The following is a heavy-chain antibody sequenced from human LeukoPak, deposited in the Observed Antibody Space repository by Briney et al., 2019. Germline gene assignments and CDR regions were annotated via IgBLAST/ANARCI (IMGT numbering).Heavy chain of an antibody. V-gene: IGHV3-9*01. J-gene: IGHJ2*01. CDR1: GFTFDDYA. CDR3: TRRAARWQFDL. Sequence: GGSLRLSCAASGFTFDDYAMHWVRQRPGKGLEWVSGISWNSGNIGYADSVKGRFTISRDNAKNSLYLQMNSLRAEDTALYYCTRRAARWQFDLWGRGTLLTVSS. D-gene: IGHD5-24*01. CDR2: ISWNSGNI.